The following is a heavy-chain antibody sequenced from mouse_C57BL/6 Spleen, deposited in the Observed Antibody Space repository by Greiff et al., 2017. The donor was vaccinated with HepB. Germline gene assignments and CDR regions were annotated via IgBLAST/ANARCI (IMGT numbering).Heavy chain of an antibody. CDR3: ARSGDYLDY. J-gene: IGHJ2*01. V-gene: IGHV1-54*01. CDR2: INPGSGGT. Sequence: VQRVESGAELVRPGTSVKVSCKASGYAFTNYLIEWVKQRPGQGLEWIGVINPGSGGTNYNEKFKGKATLTADKSSSTAYMQLSSLASEDSAVYFCARSGDYLDYWGQGTTLTVAS. CDR1: GYAFTNYL. D-gene: IGHD4-1*01.